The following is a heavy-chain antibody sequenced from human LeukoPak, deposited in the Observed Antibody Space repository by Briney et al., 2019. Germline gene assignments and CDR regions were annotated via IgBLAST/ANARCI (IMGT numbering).Heavy chain of an antibody. V-gene: IGHV1-18*01. CDR1: GYTFTSYG. CDR3: ARGIPDSSGYYYANVISEELYYFGY. D-gene: IGHD3-22*01. J-gene: IGHJ4*02. Sequence: ASVKVSCKASGYTFTSYGISWVRQAPGQGLEWMGWISAYNGNTNYAQKPQGRVTMTTDTSTSTAYMELRSLRSDDTAVYYCARGIPDSSGYYYANVISEELYYFGYWGQGTLVTVSS. CDR2: ISAYNGNT.